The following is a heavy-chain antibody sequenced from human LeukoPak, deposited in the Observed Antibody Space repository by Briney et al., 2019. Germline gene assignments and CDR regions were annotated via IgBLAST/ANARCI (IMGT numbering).Heavy chain of an antibody. CDR3: AKDQQLVPTLFDY. CDR1: GFTFSSNA. Sequence: GGPLRLSCAASGFTFSSNAMSWLAQAQGKGLEWCSAINGSGGSTYYEDSVKGRITIYTSNYKNMLDLQMNSLRAEDTAVYCCAKDQQLVPTLFDYWGQGTLVTVSS. CDR2: INGSGGST. J-gene: IGHJ4*02. V-gene: IGHV3-23*01. D-gene: IGHD6-13*01.